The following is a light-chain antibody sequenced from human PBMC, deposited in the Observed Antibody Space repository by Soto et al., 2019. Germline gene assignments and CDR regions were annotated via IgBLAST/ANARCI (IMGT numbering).Light chain of an antibody. CDR3: QQVDSFPLT. Sequence: DIQMTQSPSSVSASVGDRITITCRASQDISRRLAWYQQKPGRAPNLLIYTASTLESGVPSRFSGSGSGTDFTLTISNLQPEDFATYYCQQVDSFPLTFGGGTKVEI. CDR1: QDISRR. CDR2: TAS. V-gene: IGKV1D-12*01. J-gene: IGKJ4*01.